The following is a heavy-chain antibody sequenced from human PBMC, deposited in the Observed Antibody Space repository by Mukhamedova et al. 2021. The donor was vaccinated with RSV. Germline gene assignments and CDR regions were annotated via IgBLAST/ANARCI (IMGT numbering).Heavy chain of an antibody. CDR3: AHRIVGAGPFDY. Sequence: QAPGKGLEWVSSIGGTVESTYYADSVKGRFAISRDNSNYTLFLQMNNLGAEDTAVYYCAHRIVGAGPFDYWGQGNLVTVSS. V-gene: IGHV3-23*01. D-gene: IGHD1-26*01. J-gene: IGHJ4*02. CDR2: IGGTVEST.